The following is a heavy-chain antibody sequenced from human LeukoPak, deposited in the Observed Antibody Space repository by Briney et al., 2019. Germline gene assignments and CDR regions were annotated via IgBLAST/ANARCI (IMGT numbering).Heavy chain of an antibody. CDR3: GRRSVRGVIPH. CDR1: GGSISSGLYY. V-gene: IGHV4-61*02. Sequence: PSETLSLTCTVSGGSISSGLYYWSWIRQPAGKGLEWIGRIYNSGSPKYNPSLKSRVTISVDTSKNQFSLNLGSVTAADTAVYFWGRRSVRGVIPHWGQGTLVPVSS. CDR2: IYNSGSP. D-gene: IGHD3-10*01. J-gene: IGHJ4*02.